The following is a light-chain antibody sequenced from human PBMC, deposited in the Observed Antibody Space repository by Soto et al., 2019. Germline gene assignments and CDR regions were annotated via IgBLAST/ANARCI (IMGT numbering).Light chain of an antibody. Sequence: DIQMTQSPSYMSASVGDRVTITCRATQNISTFLNWYQQKPGKAPYLLLFDASSLQSGVPSRFSGSGSGADFTLTISSLQPEDFATYFCQQSYTTPRTFGQGTKVDIK. CDR1: QNISTF. J-gene: IGKJ1*01. V-gene: IGKV1-39*01. CDR2: DAS. CDR3: QQSYTTPRT.